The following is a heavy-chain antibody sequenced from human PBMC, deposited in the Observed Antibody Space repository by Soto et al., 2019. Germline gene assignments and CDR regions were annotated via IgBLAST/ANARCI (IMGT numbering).Heavy chain of an antibody. Sequence: PGGSLWHPRFSSWVNFNQYLRMLVRQAPGKGLEWVANVKQDGGEKNYVDSVRGRFTISRDNTKNSLYLRMDSLRVEDTALYYCAGGGAWSFDPCGQRTVLTVSS. CDR2: VKQDGGEK. CDR3: AGGGAWSFDP. V-gene: IGHV3-7*01. J-gene: IGHJ5*02. D-gene: IGHD2-15*01. CDR1: WVNFNQYL.